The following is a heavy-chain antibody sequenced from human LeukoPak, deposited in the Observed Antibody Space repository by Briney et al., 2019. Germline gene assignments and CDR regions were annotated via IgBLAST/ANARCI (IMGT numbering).Heavy chain of an antibody. J-gene: IGHJ4*02. D-gene: IGHD3-16*01. V-gene: IGHV4-59*08. Sequence: SQTLSLTCTVSGGSISSYYWSWIRQPPGKGLEWIGYIYYSGSTNYNPSLKSRVTISVDTSKNQFSLKPSSVTAADTAVYYCARHLYDYVWGPTRAPFDYWGQGTLVTVSS. CDR1: GGSISSYY. CDR3: ARHLYDYVWGPTRAPFDY. CDR2: IYYSGST.